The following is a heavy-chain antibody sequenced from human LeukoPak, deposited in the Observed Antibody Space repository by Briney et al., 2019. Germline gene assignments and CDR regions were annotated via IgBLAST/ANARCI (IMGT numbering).Heavy chain of an antibody. D-gene: IGHD6-19*01. J-gene: IGHJ4*02. V-gene: IGHV4-4*07. CDR3: ARRDISSGWSFDY. Sequence: KPSETLSLTCTVSGGSISNYHWSWIRQPAGKGLEWIGQIHTSGSTNYNPPLKSRVTMSIDTPENQLSLTIRSVTAADTAVIYCARRDISSGWSFDYWGQGTLVTVSS. CDR2: IHTSGST. CDR1: GGSISNYH.